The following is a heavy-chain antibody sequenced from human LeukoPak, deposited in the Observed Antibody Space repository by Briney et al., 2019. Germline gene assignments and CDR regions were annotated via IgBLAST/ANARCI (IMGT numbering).Heavy chain of an antibody. V-gene: IGHV3-11*01. D-gene: IGHD6-19*01. CDR1: GFTFSDYY. CDR2: ISSSGNTI. J-gene: IGHJ4*02. CDR3: ARLEIAVAPPDY. Sequence: PGGSLRLSCAASGFTFSDYYMSWIRQAPGKGLEWISYISSSGNTIYYADSVEGRFTISRDNAKNSLYLRMNSLRAEDTAVYYCARLEIAVAPPDYWGQGTLVTVSS.